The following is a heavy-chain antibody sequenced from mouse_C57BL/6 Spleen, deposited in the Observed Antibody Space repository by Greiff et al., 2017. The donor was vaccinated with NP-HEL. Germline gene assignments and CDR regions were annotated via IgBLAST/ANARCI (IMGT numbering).Heavy chain of an antibody. CDR1: GYTFTEYT. Sequence: QVQLQQSGAELVKPGASVKLSCKASGYTFTEYTIHWVKQRSGQGLEWIGWFYTGSGSIKYNEKFKDKTTLTADKSSSTVYMELSRLTSEDSAVYFCARHEERRAYGKFAWFAYWGQGTLVTVSA. CDR2: FYTGSGSI. D-gene: IGHD2-1*01. J-gene: IGHJ3*01. CDR3: ARHEERRAYGKFAWFAY. V-gene: IGHV1-62-2*01.